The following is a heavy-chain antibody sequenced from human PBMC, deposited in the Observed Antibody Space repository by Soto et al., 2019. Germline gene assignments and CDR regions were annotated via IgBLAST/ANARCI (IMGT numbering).Heavy chain of an antibody. J-gene: IGHJ5*02. CDR2: IDYSGST. D-gene: IGHD6-13*01. CDR3: AREAVQQLGWFDP. V-gene: IGHV4-31*03. Sequence: QVQLQESGPGLVKPSQTLSLTCTVSGGSISSGGYYWSWIRQHPGKGLEWIGYIDYSGSTYYNPSLKSRVTLSVDTSKNQFSLKLSSVTAADTAVYYCAREAVQQLGWFDPWGQGTLVTVSS. CDR1: GGSISSGGYY.